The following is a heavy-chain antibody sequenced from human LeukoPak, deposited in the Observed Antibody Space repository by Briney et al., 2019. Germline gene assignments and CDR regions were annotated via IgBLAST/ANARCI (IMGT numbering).Heavy chain of an antibody. Sequence: SQTLSLTCVVSGDSISSGAYSWSWIRQPPGTGLEWIVYIFHSGSTFYNPSLKSRLTISVDNSKNQFSLRLSSVTAADTAVYYCARELWFANAPGSWLDPWGQGTLVAVSS. V-gene: IGHV4-30-2*01. CDR1: GDSISSGAYS. D-gene: IGHD2-21*01. CDR2: IFHSGST. CDR3: ARELWFANAPGSWLDP. J-gene: IGHJ5*02.